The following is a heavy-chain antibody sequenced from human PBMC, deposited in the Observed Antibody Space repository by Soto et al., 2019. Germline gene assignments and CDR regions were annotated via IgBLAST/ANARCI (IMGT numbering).Heavy chain of an antibody. J-gene: IGHJ5*02. V-gene: IGHV4-59*01. CDR2: IYYSGST. CDR3: ASASGFAELYWFDP. CDR1: GGSISSYY. Sequence: PSETLSLTCTVSGGSISSYYWSWIRQPPGKGLEWIGYIYYSGSTNYNPSLKSRVTISVDTSKNQFSLKLSSVTAADTAVYYCASASGFAELYWFDPWGQGTLVTVSS. D-gene: IGHD3-10*01.